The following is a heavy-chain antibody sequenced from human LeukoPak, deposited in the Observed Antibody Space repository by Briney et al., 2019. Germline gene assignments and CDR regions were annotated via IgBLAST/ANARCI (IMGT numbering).Heavy chain of an antibody. Sequence: GGSLRLSRAASGFTFSSYAMSWVRQAPGKGLEWVANIKQDGSEKYYVDSVKGRFTISRDNAKNSLYLQMNSLRAEDTAVYYCARDLTRIAVAGTGFGYWGQGTLVTVSS. CDR1: GFTFSSYA. V-gene: IGHV3-7*01. CDR2: IKQDGSEK. D-gene: IGHD6-19*01. J-gene: IGHJ4*02. CDR3: ARDLTRIAVAGTGFGY.